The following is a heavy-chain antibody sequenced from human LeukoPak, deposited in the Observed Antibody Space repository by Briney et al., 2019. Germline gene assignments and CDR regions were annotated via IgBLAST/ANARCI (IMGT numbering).Heavy chain of an antibody. V-gene: IGHV4-39*01. J-gene: IGHJ4*02. CDR2: IYDSGST. CDR1: GGSITSFGYY. D-gene: IGHD2-21*01. CDR3: ARRVVITSNYFDY. Sequence: PSETLSLTCTVSGGSITSFGYYWGWIRQSPGKGLEWIGSIYDSGSTYYNPSLKSRVSISVDTSENQFSLKLSSVTAADTAVYYCARRVVITSNYFDYWGQGILVTVSS.